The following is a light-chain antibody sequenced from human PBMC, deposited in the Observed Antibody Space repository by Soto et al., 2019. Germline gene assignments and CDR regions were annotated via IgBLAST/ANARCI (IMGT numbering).Light chain of an antibody. Sequence: IAMAQSPDSVAVSLRERASINCKCSRSVLYKSNNKNHLAWYQQKPGQPPQLIIYWASTRESGVPERFSGRASGTDFTLTISRLEPEDFAPYYCHQYGVSPWTFGRGTKVDI. V-gene: IGKV4-1*01. CDR2: WAS. CDR3: HQYGVSPWT. CDR1: RSVLYKSNNKNH. J-gene: IGKJ1*01.